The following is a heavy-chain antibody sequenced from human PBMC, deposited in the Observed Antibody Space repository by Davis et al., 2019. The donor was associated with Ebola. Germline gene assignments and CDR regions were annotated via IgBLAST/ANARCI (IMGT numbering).Heavy chain of an antibody. J-gene: IGHJ4*02. CDR2: ISCSGGST. CDR3: AKDSSEGAR. V-gene: IGHV3-23*01. D-gene: IGHD3-22*01. CDR1: GFPFRSYA. Sequence: GESLKLPCAASGFPFRSYALSWVRQAPGKGLEWVSAISCSGGSTYYAVSVKGRFTISRDNSKNTLYLQMNSLRAEDTAVYYCAKDSSEGARWGQGTLVTVSS.